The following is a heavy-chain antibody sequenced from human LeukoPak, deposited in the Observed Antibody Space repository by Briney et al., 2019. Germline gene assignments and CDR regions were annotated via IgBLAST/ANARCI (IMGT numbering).Heavy chain of an antibody. CDR3: ARDPLWFGENYFDY. D-gene: IGHD3-10*01. J-gene: IGHJ4*02. CDR2: ISYDGSNK. Sequence: GGSLRLSCAASGFTFSSYAMHWVRQAPGKGLEWVAVISYDGSNKYYADSVKGRFTISRDNSKNTLYLQMNSLRAEDTAVYYCARDPLWFGENYFDYWGQGTLVTVSS. V-gene: IGHV3-30-3*01. CDR1: GFTFSSYA.